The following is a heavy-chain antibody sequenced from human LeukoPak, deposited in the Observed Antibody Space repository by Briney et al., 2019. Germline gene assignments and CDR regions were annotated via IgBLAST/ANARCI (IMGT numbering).Heavy chain of an antibody. D-gene: IGHD2-8*01. CDR3: ARISMADFDY. CDR1: GFTVGSNY. V-gene: IGHV3-53*01. CDR2: IYSGGST. Sequence: GGSLRLSCAASGFTVGSNYMSWVRQAPGKGLEWVSVIYSGGSTYYADSVKGRFTISRDNSKNTLYLQMNSLRAEDTAVYYCARISMADFDYWGQGTLVTVSS. J-gene: IGHJ4*02.